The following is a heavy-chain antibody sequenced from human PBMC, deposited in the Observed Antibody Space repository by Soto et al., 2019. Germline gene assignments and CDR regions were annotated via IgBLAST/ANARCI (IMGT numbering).Heavy chain of an antibody. CDR3: ARTYDSNGYANEFDS. CDR1: GEAVGSGQSY. CDR2: IFVTGAT. J-gene: IGHJ4*02. D-gene: IGHD3-22*01. Sequence: QVQLQESGPGLVKPSETLSLICFVSGEAVGSGQSYWNWIRQAPGKGLEWIGHIFVTGATKYSASLKSRVTMSADTSQNQFSLKLTSVTGADTAVYYCARTYDSNGYANEFDSWGQGILVTVTS. V-gene: IGHV4-61*01.